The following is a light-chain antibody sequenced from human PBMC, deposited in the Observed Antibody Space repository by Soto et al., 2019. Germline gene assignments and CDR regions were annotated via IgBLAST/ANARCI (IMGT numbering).Light chain of an antibody. J-gene: IGKJ3*01. V-gene: IGKV1-5*03. CDR1: QSISNW. Sequence: DIQMTQSPSPLSASVGDRVTITCRASQSISNWVAWYQQKPGKAPKLLIYKASNLETGVPSRFSGSGSGTEFTLTISSLQPDDFATYYCQQYNSYLVTFGPGTKVDIK. CDR3: QQYNSYLVT. CDR2: KAS.